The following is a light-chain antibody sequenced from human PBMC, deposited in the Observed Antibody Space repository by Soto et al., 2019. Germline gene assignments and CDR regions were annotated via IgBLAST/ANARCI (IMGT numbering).Light chain of an antibody. V-gene: IGKV3-20*01. CDR3: QQFGNSPWT. Sequence: VLSQSPGRLSLSPGERATLSCRASQSVPSTYFAWYQQKSGQPPRLLISGTSNRATGIPDRFSGSGSGRDFTLTISRLEPEDFAVHFCQQFGNSPWTFGQGTKVDIK. CDR1: QSVPSTY. J-gene: IGKJ1*01. CDR2: GTS.